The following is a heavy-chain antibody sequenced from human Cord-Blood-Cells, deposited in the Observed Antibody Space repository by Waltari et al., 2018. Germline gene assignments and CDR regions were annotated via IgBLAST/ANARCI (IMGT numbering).Heavy chain of an antibody. J-gene: IGHJ4*02. D-gene: IGHD3-10*01. CDR2: IFSNDEK. CDR3: ARIIKYYGSGSYYDY. Sequence: QVTLKESGPVLVKPTETLTLTCTVSGFSLSNARMGVSWIRQPPGKALEWLAHIFSNDEKSYSTSLKSRLTISKDTSKSQVALTMTNMDPVDTATYYCARIIKYYGSGSYYDYWGQGTLVTVSS. CDR1: GFSLSNARMG. V-gene: IGHV2-26*01.